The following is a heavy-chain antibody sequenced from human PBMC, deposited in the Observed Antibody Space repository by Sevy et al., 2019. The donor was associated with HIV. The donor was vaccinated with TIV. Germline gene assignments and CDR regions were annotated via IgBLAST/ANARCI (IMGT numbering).Heavy chain of an antibody. CDR2: ISYDGSNK. Sequence: GGSLRLSCAASGFTFSSYAMHWVRQAPGKGLEWVAVISYDGSNKYYADSVKGRFTISRDNSKNTLCLQMNSLRAEDTAVYYCARIPGGSGGSCYPNCFDYWGQGTLVTVSS. J-gene: IGHJ4*02. CDR3: ARIPGGSGGSCYPNCFDY. CDR1: GFTFSSYA. D-gene: IGHD2-15*01. V-gene: IGHV3-30-3*01.